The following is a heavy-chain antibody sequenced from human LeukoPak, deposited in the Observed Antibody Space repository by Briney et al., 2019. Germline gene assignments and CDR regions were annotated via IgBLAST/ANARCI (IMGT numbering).Heavy chain of an antibody. CDR1: GFTFSSYA. J-gene: IGHJ6*02. V-gene: IGHV3-13*01. CDR2: IGIVGDT. CDR3: TRDRYGMDV. Sequence: GGSLRLSCAASGFTFSSYAVHWVRQAAGKSLEWVSGIGIVGDTHYPGAVKGRFTISRENAKNSLYLQMNSLRAGDTAVYYCTRDRYGMDVWGQGTTVTVSS.